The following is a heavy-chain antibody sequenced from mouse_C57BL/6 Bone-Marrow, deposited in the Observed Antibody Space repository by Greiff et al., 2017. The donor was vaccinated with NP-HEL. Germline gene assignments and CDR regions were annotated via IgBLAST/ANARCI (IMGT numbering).Heavy chain of an antibody. Sequence: QVQLKESGPGLVQPSQSLSITCTVSGFSLTSYGVHWVRQSPGKGLEWLGVIWSGGSTDCNAAFISRLSISKDNSKSQVFFKMNSLQADDTAIYYCARNWNDGYYVLPMDYWGQGTSVTVSS. D-gene: IGHD2-3*01. V-gene: IGHV2-2*01. CDR1: GFSLTSYG. CDR3: ARNWNDGYYVLPMDY. CDR2: IWSGGST. J-gene: IGHJ4*01.